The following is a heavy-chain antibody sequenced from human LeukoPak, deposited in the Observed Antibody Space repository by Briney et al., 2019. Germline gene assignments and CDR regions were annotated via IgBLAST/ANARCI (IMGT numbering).Heavy chain of an antibody. CDR2: INPNSGGT. J-gene: IGHJ6*03. V-gene: IGHV1-2*02. CDR1: GCTFTVYY. D-gene: IGHD3-10*02. Sequence: ASVKVSCKASGCTFTVYYMHWVRQAPGQGLGWVGWINPNSGGTNYAQKFQGRVTMTRDTSISRAYMELSRLRSDDTAVYYCARAAELTYYVYYYYYMDVWGKGTTVTVSS. CDR3: ARAAELTYYVYYYYYMDV.